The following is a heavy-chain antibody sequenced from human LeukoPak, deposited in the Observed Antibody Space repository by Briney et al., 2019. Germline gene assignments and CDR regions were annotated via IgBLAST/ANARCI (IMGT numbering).Heavy chain of an antibody. CDR3: AKKKVDVMGNQYYYYYGLDI. D-gene: IGHD3-16*01. J-gene: IGHJ6*02. Sequence: SETLSLTCAVYGGSFSGYSLTWIRQPPGKGLEWIGEINHSGINDFNPSLKSRVTISADTSKKQVFLNLSSVTAADTAVYYCAKKKVDVMGNQYYYYYGLDIWGQGTTVTVSS. CDR1: GGSFSGYS. CDR2: INHSGIN. V-gene: IGHV4-34*01.